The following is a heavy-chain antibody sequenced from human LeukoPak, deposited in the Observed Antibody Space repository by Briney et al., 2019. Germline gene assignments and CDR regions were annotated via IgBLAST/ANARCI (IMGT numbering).Heavy chain of an antibody. V-gene: IGHV4-31*03. J-gene: IGHJ3*02. CDR1: GGSISSGGYY. D-gene: IGHD6-13*01. CDR3: ARDPSGIAAAGSDGAFDI. CDR2: IYYNGST. Sequence: TSQTLSLTCTVSGGSISSGGYYWSWIRQHPGKGLEWIGYIYYNGSTYYNPSLKSRVTISVDTSKNQFSLKLSSVTAADTAVYYCARDPSGIAAAGSDGAFDIWRQGTMVTVSS.